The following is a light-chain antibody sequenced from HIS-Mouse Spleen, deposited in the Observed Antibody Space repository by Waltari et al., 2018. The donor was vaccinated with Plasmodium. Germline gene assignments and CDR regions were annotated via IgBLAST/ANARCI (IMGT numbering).Light chain of an antibody. J-gene: IGKJ2*01. Sequence: ALQITPSPSSLSASVGNRVPIPCRASQGIRNELGWDQQKPGKAPKLLISAASSLQSGVPSRFSGSGSGTDFTLTISSLQPEDFATYYCLQDYNYPYTFGQGTKLEIK. CDR3: LQDYNYPYT. CDR1: QGIRNE. CDR2: AAS. V-gene: IGKV1-6*01.